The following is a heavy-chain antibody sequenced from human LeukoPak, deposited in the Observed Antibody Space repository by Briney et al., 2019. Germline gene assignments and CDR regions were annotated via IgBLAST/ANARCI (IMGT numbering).Heavy chain of an antibody. V-gene: IGHV1-2*02. CDR3: ARGPQDFRSGYYGP. CDR1: GYTLTGYY. J-gene: IGHJ5*02. CDR2: INPNSGGT. D-gene: IGHD3-3*01. Sequence: ASVKVSCKASGYTLTGYYIHWVRQAPGQGLEWMGWINPNSGGTNYAQKFQGRVTMTRDTSISTAYMELSRLRSDDTAVYYCARGPQDFRSGYYGPWGQGTLVTVSS.